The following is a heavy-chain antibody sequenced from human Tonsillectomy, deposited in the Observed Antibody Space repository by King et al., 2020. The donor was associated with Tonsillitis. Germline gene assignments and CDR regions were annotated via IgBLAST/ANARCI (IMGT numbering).Heavy chain of an antibody. J-gene: IGHJ4*02. CDR2: INHSGST. CDR1: GGSFSGYY. D-gene: IGHD4-17*01. Sequence: VQLQQWGAGLLKPSETLSLTCAVYGGSFSGYYWSWSRQPPGKGLEWIGEINHSGSTNYNPSLKSRVTISVDTSKNQFSLKLSSVTAADTAVYYCAVDGDYVLGYWGQGTLVTVSS. CDR3: AVDGDYVLGY. V-gene: IGHV4-34*01.